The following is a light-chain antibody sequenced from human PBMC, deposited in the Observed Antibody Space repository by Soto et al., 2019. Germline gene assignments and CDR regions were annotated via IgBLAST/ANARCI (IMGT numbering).Light chain of an antibody. Sequence: EIVLTQYPGTLYLSPGDRATLSCRASQSVSSTYLAWYQQKPGQAPRLLIYDASSRATGIPDRFSGSVSGTDFTLTIRRLEPEDFAGYYCQQYGSSPGLVTFGPGTKVDIK. CDR1: QSVSSTY. V-gene: IGKV3-20*01. J-gene: IGKJ3*01. CDR2: DAS. CDR3: QQYGSSPGLVT.